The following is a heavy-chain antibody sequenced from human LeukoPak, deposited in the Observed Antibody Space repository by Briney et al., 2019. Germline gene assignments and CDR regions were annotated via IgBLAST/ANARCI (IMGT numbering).Heavy chain of an antibody. Sequence: SQTLSLTCTVSGGSISSGTYYWSWIRQRPGKGLEWIGYIYYSGTTYYNPSLKSRVTISVDTSKNQFSLKLNSMTAADTAVYYCARVAPIVIVPAAKGGFDPWGQGTLVTVSS. CDR3: ARVAPIVIVPAAKGGFDP. CDR2: IYYSGTT. V-gene: IGHV4-31*03. CDR1: GGSISSGTYY. D-gene: IGHD2-2*01. J-gene: IGHJ5*02.